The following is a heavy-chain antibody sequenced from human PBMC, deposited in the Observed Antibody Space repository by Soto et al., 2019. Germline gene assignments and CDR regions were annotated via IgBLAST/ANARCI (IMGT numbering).Heavy chain of an antibody. CDR3: ARDRGWYYYGSGSYYSNGMAV. CDR1: GGTFSSYA. J-gene: IGHJ6*02. V-gene: IGHV1-69*01. Sequence: QVQLVQSGAEVKKPGSSVKVSCKASGGTFSSYAISWVRQAPGQGLEWMGGIIPIFGTANYAQKFQGRVTITADESTSTAYMELSSLRSADTAVYYCARDRGWYYYGSGSYYSNGMAVWGQGTTVTVSS. CDR2: IIPIFGTA. D-gene: IGHD3-10*01.